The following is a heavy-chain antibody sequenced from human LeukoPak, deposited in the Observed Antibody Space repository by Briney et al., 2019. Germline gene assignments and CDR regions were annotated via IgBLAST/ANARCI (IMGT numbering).Heavy chain of an antibody. CDR2: INPDNNST. CDR3: TAELVK. Sequence: ASVNVSCKASGYTFTDYALHWVRQAPGQRPEWMGWINPDNNSTKYSQNFQGRLFLTRDTTASKAYMELRGLTSQDTAVYYCTAELVKWGQGTLVTVSP. D-gene: IGHD2-8*02. CDR1: GYTFTDYA. V-gene: IGHV1-3*01. J-gene: IGHJ4*02.